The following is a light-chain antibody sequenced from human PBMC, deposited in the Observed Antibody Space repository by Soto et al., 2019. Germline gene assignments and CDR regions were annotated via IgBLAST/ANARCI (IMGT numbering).Light chain of an antibody. V-gene: IGKV1-39*01. CDR2: AAS. CDR1: QSISKS. J-gene: IGKJ1*01. CDR3: QQTYKTPLT. Sequence: DFQVTQSPSSLSASVGDRVTITCLASQSISKSLNWYQQKPGKAPELLIYAASTLQSGVPSRFSGSGSGTDFTLTISVLQPEDSATYYCQQTYKTPLTFGQGTKVDIK.